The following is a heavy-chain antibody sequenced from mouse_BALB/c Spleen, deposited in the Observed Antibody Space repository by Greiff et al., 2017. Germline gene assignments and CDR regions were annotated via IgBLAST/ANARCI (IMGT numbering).Heavy chain of an antibody. Sequence: QVQLKESGAELLRPGTSVKVSCKASGYAFTNYLIEWVKQRPGQGLEWIGVINPGSGGTNYNEKFKGKATLTADKSSSTAYMQLSSLTSDDSAVYFCAREGGIYYDYEGAWFAYWGQGTLVTVSA. J-gene: IGHJ3*01. CDR2: INPGSGGT. CDR1: GYAFTNYL. V-gene: IGHV1-54*01. D-gene: IGHD2-4*01. CDR3: AREGGIYYDYEGAWFAY.